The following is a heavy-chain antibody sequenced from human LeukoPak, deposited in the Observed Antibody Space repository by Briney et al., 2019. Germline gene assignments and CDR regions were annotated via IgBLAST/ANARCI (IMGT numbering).Heavy chain of an antibody. Sequence: GGSLRLSCVASGFTFSSYATHWVRQTPGKGLEYVSGINSNGGSTYYANSVKGRFTISRDNSKNTLYLQMGSLRAEDMAVYYCARRAIVVVPAAKSYYYYMDVWGKGTTVTISS. CDR3: ARRAIVVVPAAKSYYYYMDV. V-gene: IGHV3-64*01. D-gene: IGHD2-2*01. CDR2: INSNGGST. CDR1: GFTFSSYA. J-gene: IGHJ6*03.